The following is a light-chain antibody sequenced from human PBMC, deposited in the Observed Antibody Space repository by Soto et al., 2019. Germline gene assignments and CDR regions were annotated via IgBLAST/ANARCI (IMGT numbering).Light chain of an antibody. Sequence: NFMLTQPHSVSESPGKTVTISCTGSSGGIASNYVQWYQQRPGSAPTPVIYADEQRTTGIPDRFSGSIDRSSNSASLTISALRTEDEADYYCQSYDSSNVVVVGGTKLTVL. CDR3: QSYDSSNVV. CDR2: ADE. CDR1: SGGIASNY. J-gene: IGLJ2*01. V-gene: IGLV6-57*02.